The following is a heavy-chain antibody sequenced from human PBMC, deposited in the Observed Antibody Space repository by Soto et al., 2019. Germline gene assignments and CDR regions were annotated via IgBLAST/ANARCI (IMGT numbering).Heavy chain of an antibody. CDR3: ARGSGIVALPGELEDVNYDF. D-gene: IGHD1-1*01. CDR1: GQSFSGHS. J-gene: IGHJ4*02. Sequence: QVQLQQWGAGLVKPSETLSLSCAVYGQSFSGHSWAWIRQPPGKGLEWIGEISESGSTYYNPSLKSRVHISTDTSKNQFSLKLNSVTAADTAAYFCARGSGIVALPGELEDVNYDFWGQGTLVNVSS. V-gene: IGHV4-34*01. CDR2: ISESGST.